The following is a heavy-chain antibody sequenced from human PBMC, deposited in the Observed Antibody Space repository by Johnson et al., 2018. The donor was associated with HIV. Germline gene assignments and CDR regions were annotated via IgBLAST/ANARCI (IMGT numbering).Heavy chain of an antibody. V-gene: IGHV3-9*01. Sequence: VQLVESGGGLVQPGRSLRLSCAASGFTFDDYAMHWVRQAPGKGLEWVSGINWNSDRIGYADSVKGRFTISRDNAKNSLNLQMNSMRAEDTAVYYCARDGGSTRGDAFDIWGQGAMVTVSS. CDR2: INWNSDRI. CDR1: GFTFDDYA. J-gene: IGHJ3*02. CDR3: ARDGGSTRGDAFDI. D-gene: IGHD1-26*01.